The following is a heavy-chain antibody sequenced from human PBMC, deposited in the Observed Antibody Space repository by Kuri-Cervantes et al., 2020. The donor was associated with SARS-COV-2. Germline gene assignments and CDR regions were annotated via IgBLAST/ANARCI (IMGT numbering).Heavy chain of an antibody. Sequence: ASVKVSCKASGYTFTSYGISWVRQAPGQGLEWMGWISAYNGSTNYAQKLQGRVTMTTDTSTSTAYMELRSLRSDDTAVYYCARSTYYGSGSYPNRYYFDYWGQGTLVTVSS. CDR1: GYTFTSYG. CDR3: ARSTYYGSGSYPNRYYFDY. D-gene: IGHD3-10*01. V-gene: IGHV1-18*01. CDR2: ISAYNGST. J-gene: IGHJ4*02.